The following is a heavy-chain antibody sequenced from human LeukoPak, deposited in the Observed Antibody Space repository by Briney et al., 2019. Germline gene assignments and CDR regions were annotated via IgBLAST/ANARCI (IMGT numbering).Heavy chain of an antibody. CDR2: IDWDDDK. CDR1: GFSLSTSGMR. V-gene: IGHV2-70*04. Sequence: ESGPTLVNPTQTLTLTCTFSGFSLSTSGMRVGWIRQPPGKALEWLTRIDWDDDKFYSTSLKTRLTISKDTSKNQVVLTMTNMDPVDAATYYCARSLVVVPAAASPFDYWGQGTLVTVSS. J-gene: IGHJ4*02. CDR3: ARSLVVVPAAASPFDY. D-gene: IGHD2-2*01.